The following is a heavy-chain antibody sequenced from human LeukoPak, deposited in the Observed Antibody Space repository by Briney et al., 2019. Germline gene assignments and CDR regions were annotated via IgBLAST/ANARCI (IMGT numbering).Heavy chain of an antibody. CDR2: IYSGGST. J-gene: IGHJ4*02. Sequence: VRSLRLSCAASGFTVSSNYMSWVRQAPGKGLERVSVIYSGGSTYYADSVKGRFTISRDNSKITLYLQMNSLRAEDTAVYYCARDSEATIFGVVTSFDYWGQGTLVTVSS. V-gene: IGHV3-53*01. CDR1: GFTVSSNY. CDR3: ARDSEATIFGVVTSFDY. D-gene: IGHD3-3*01.